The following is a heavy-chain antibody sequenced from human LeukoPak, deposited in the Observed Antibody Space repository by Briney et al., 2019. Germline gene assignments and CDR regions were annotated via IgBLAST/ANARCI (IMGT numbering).Heavy chain of an antibody. D-gene: IGHD3-10*01. Sequence: GGSLRLSCAASGFTFSSYGMHWVRQAPGKGLEWVAFIRYDGSNKYYADSVKGRFTISRDNSKNTLYLQMNSLRAEDTAVYYCARDSTGYYGSGSYFLPGWGQGTLVTV. CDR3: ARDSTGYYGSGSYFLPG. CDR1: GFTFSSYG. J-gene: IGHJ4*02. V-gene: IGHV3-30*02. CDR2: IRYDGSNK.